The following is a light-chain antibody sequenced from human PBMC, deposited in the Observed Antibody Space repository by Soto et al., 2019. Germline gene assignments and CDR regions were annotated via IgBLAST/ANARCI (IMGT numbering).Light chain of an antibody. CDR1: QSVNSY. Sequence: ETVLTQSPATLSLSSGERATLSCRASQSVNSYLAWYQQKPGQAPRLLIYDTSNRATDIPARFSGSGSGTDFTLTISSVEPEDSAVYYCQQRRDWPPITFGQGTRLEIK. CDR2: DTS. V-gene: IGKV3-11*01. CDR3: QQRRDWPPIT. J-gene: IGKJ5*01.